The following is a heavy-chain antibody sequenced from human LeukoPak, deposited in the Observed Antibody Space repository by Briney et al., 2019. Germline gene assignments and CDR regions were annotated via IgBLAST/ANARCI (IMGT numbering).Heavy chain of an antibody. J-gene: IGHJ4*02. CDR3: ASPHYYDSSGYGY. CDR1: GGPISSYY. V-gene: IGHV4-4*07. Sequence: SETLSLTCTVSGGPISSYYWSWIRQPAGKGLEWIGRTHSSGSTNYNPSLQSRVTISVDTSKNQFSLKLSSVTAADTAVYYCASPHYYDSSGYGYWGQGTLVTVSS. CDR2: THSSGST. D-gene: IGHD3-22*01.